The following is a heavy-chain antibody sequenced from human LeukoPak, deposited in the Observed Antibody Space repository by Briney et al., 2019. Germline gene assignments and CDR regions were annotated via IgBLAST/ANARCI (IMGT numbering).Heavy chain of an antibody. D-gene: IGHD5-12*01. Sequence: ASVKVSCKASGYTFTSYAMHWVRQAPGQRLEWMGWINAGNGITKYSQKFQGRVTITRDTSASTGYMELSSLRSEDTAVYYCASGSGYDPVDYWGQGTLVTVSS. CDR3: ASGSGYDPVDY. J-gene: IGHJ4*02. V-gene: IGHV1-3*01. CDR1: GYTFTSYA. CDR2: INAGNGIT.